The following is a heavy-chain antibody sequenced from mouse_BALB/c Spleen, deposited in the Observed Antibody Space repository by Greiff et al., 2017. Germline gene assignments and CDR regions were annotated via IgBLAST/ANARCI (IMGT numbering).Heavy chain of an antibody. J-gene: IGHJ4*01. D-gene: IGHD1-1*01. Sequence: DVHLVESGGGLVKPGGSLKLSCAASGFTFSSYAMSWVRQTPEKRLEWVATISSGGSYTYYPDSVKGRFTISRDNAKNTLYLQMSSLRSEDTAMYYCARLLLPGDYYAMDYWGQGTSVTVSS. CDR2: ISSGGSYT. CDR1: GFTFSSYA. CDR3: ARLLLPGDYYAMDY. V-gene: IGHV5-9-3*01.